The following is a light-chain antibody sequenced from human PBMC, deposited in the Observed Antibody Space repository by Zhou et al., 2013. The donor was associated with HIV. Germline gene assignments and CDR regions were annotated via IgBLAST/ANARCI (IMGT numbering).Light chain of an antibody. V-gene: IGKV1-5*03. CDR1: QSVSSW. J-gene: IGKJ1*01. Sequence: DIQMTQSPSTLSASVGDRVIITCRASQSVSSWLAWFQQKPGKAPKLLIYKASSLHSGVPSRFSGSGSGTEFTLTISSLQPDDFATYYCLQDYNYPPTFGQGTKVEIK. CDR3: LQDYNYPPT. CDR2: KAS.